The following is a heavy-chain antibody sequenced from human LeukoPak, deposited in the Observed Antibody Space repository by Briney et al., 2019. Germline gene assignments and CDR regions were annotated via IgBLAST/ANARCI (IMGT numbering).Heavy chain of an antibody. J-gene: IGHJ5*02. V-gene: IGHV1-2*02. CDR2: INPNSGGT. D-gene: IGHD2-15*01. CDR3: ASGYCSGGSCLWFDP. Sequence: ALVKVSCKASGYTFTGYYMHWVRQAPGQGLEWMGWINPNSGGTNYAQKFQGRVTMTRDTSISTAYMELSRLRSDDTAVYYCASGYCSGGSCLWFDPWGQGTLVTVSS. CDR1: GYTFTGYY.